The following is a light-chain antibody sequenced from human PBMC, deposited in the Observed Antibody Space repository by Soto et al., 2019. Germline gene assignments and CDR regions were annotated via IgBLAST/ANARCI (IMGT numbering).Light chain of an antibody. J-gene: IGKJ5*01. CDR1: QSSSNF. CDR3: QQTHTSPIT. CDR2: AAS. V-gene: IGKV1-39*01. Sequence: DIQMTQSPSSLSASVGDRVTITCRASQSSSNFLNWYQQKPRKAPKLLIYAASRLQSGVPSRFSGSGSGTDFTLTISSLQPEDFATYYCQQTHTSPITFGQGTRLEIK.